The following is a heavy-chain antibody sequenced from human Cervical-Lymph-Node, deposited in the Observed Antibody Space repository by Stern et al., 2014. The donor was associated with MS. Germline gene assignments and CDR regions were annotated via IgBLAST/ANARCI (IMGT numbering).Heavy chain of an antibody. CDR2: IYWDDDT. Sequence: QVTLKESGPTLVIPTQTLTLTCTFSGFSLTTNGVAVGWIRQPPGKALEGLALIYWDDDTRYSPSLKSRLPITKDTSKNQVLLTMTNVEPVDTATYYCAHRDDWQLDFAYWGQGILVTVSS. D-gene: IGHD6-6*01. CDR3: AHRDDWQLDFAY. J-gene: IGHJ4*02. CDR1: GFSLTTNGVA. V-gene: IGHV2-5*02.